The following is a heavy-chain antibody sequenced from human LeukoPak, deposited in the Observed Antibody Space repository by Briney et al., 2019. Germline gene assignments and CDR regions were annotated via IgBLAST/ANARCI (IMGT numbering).Heavy chain of an antibody. Sequence: GGSLRLSCAPSGFTFSSYAMSWVRQAPGKGLEWVSAISGSGGSTYYADSVKGRFTISRDNSKNTLYLQMHSLRAEDTAVYYCAKGSQSRSIAWVGYWGQGTLVTVSS. CDR2: ISGSGGST. CDR1: GFTFSSYA. D-gene: IGHD6-6*01. V-gene: IGHV3-23*01. CDR3: AKGSQSRSIAWVGY. J-gene: IGHJ4*02.